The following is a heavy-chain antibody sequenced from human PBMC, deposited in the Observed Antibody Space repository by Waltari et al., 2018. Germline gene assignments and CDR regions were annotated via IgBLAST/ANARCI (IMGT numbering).Heavy chain of an antibody. V-gene: IGHV3-15*01. CDR1: GFTCITIW. J-gene: IGHJ4*02. D-gene: IGHD2-2*01. CDR3: TTEAYCSSTSCPGAFDY. Sequence: EMQLVESGGGSVKPGGSLRLSCAACGFTCITIWLTWVRQAPGKGLEWVGRIKRKIDGGTTDYAAPVKGRFAISREDSKNTLYLQMNSLKTEDTAVYYCTTEAYCSSTSCPGAFDYWGQGTLVTVSS. CDR2: IKRKIDGGTT.